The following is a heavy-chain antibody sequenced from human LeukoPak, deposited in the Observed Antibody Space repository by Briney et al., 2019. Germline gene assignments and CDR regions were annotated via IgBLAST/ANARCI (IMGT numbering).Heavy chain of an antibody. Sequence: PSETLSLTCTVSGGSISSSSYYWGWIRQPPGKGLEWIGSIYYSGGTYYNPSLKSRVTISVDTSKNQFSLKLSSVTAADTAVYYCARDYTGYCSSTSCYGSYYFDYWGQGTLVTVSS. CDR1: GGSISSSSYY. V-gene: IGHV4-39*02. CDR2: IYYSGGT. CDR3: ARDYTGYCSSTSCYGSYYFDY. D-gene: IGHD2-2*01. J-gene: IGHJ4*02.